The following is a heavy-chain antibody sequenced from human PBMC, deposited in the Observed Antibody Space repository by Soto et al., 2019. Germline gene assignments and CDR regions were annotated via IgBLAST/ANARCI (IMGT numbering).Heavy chain of an antibody. V-gene: IGHV3-23*01. CDR1: GFTFSSYA. CDR3: AKDIVVVVAATYGGDFDY. Sequence: GGSLRLSCAASGFTFSSYAMSWVRQAPGKGLEWVSAISGSGGSTYYADSVKGRFTISRDNSKNTLYLQMNSLRAEDTAVYYCAKDIVVVVAATYGGDFDYWGQGTLVTVSS. J-gene: IGHJ4*02. CDR2: ISGSGGST. D-gene: IGHD2-15*01.